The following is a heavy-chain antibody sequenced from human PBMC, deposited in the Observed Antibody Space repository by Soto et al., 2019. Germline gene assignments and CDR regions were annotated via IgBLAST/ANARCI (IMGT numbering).Heavy chain of an antibody. Sequence: SETLSLTCIVSGEAISSSSYYWGWIRQPPGKGLEWIGSIYYSGRTYYNPSFKSRVTISIDTSKNQFSLKLSSVTATDTAVYYCARQRTTVVTQAYFDHWGQGALVTVSS. D-gene: IGHD2-21*02. CDR2: IYYSGRT. V-gene: IGHV4-39*01. CDR3: ARQRTTVVTQAYFDH. CDR1: GEAISSSSYY. J-gene: IGHJ4*02.